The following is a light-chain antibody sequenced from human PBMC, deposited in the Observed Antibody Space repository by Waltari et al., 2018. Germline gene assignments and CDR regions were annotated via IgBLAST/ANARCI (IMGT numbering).Light chain of an antibody. J-gene: IGLJ2*01. CDR3: SSYTGSSTLVI. Sequence: QSALTQPASVSGSPGQSITISCTGSSSDVGTYDYVSWYQHHPGKAPKLVMYGVSSRPSGFSNRFSGPKSGNTASLTISGVQAEDEADYYCSSYTGSSTLVIFGGGTKLTVL. CDR2: GVS. V-gene: IGLV2-14*01. CDR1: SSDVGTYDY.